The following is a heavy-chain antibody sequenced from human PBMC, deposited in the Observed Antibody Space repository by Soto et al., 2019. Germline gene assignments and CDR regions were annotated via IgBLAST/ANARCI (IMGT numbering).Heavy chain of an antibody. CDR2: ISYDGSNK. J-gene: IGHJ4*02. V-gene: IGHV3-30*18. D-gene: IGHD2-8*02. Sequence: GGSLRLSCAASGFTFGSYGMHWVRQAPGKGLEWVAVISYDGSNKYYADSVRGRFAISRDNSNNMLYLQMNSLRAEDTAVYYCANIRNVVYAHNAYWGQGTLVTVSS. CDR3: ANIRNVVYAHNAY. CDR1: GFTFGSYG.